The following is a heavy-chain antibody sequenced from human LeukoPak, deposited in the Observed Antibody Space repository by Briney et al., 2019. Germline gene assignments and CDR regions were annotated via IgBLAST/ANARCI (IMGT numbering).Heavy chain of an antibody. Sequence: GGSLRLSCAASGFTFSSYSMNWVRQAPGKGLEWVSSISSSSSYIYYADSVKGRFTISRDNAKNSLYLQMNSLRAEDTAVYYCARDLDSSGYYGNWFDPWGQGTLVTVSS. V-gene: IGHV3-21*01. CDR3: ARDLDSSGYYGNWFDP. D-gene: IGHD3-22*01. CDR2: ISSSSSYI. J-gene: IGHJ5*02. CDR1: GFTFSSYS.